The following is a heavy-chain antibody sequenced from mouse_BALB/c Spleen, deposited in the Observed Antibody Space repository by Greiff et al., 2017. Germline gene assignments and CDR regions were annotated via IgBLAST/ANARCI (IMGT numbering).Heavy chain of an antibody. D-gene: IGHD1-1*01. CDR1: GFTFSSYT. CDR3: ARQYYYGSSYFDY. J-gene: IGHJ2*01. CDR2: ISNGGGST. Sequence: EVQLVESGGGLVQPGGSLKLSCAASGFTFSSYTMSWVRQTPEKRLEWVAYISNGGGSTYYPDTVKGRFTISRDNAKNTLYLQMSSLKSEDTAMYYCARQYYYGSSYFDYWGQGTTLTVSS. V-gene: IGHV5-12-2*01.